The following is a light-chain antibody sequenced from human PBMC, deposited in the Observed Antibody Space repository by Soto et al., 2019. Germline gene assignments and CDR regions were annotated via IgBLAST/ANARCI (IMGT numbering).Light chain of an antibody. Sequence: EIVLTQFPGTLSLSPGERATLSCRASQSVSNNYLAWYQQKPGQAPSLLIYGASSRATGIPDRFSGSGSGTDFTLTISRLEPEDFAVYYCQQYGSSPWTFGQGTKVDI. CDR1: QSVSNNY. V-gene: IGKV3-20*01. CDR2: GAS. CDR3: QQYGSSPWT. J-gene: IGKJ1*01.